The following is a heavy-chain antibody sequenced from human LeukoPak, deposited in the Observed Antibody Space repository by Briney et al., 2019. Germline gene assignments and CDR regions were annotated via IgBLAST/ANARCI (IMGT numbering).Heavy chain of an antibody. J-gene: IGHJ1*01. Sequence: ASVKVSCKASGYTFTGYYMDWVRQAPGQGLEWMGWINPNSGGTNYAQKFQGRVTMTRDTSISTAYMELSRLRSDDTAVYYCASTSTEHLGYYYDSSGYSATKYFQHWGQGTLVTVSS. V-gene: IGHV1-2*02. CDR2: INPNSGGT. CDR3: ASTSTEHLGYYYDSSGYSATKYFQH. D-gene: IGHD3-22*01. CDR1: GYTFTGYY.